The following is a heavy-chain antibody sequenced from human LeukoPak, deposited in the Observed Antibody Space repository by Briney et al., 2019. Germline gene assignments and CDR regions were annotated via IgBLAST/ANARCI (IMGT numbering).Heavy chain of an antibody. V-gene: IGHV1-2*02. D-gene: IGHD3-22*01. CDR1: GYTFTGYY. Sequence: ASMKVSCKASGYTFTGYYMHWVRQAPGQGLEWMGWINPNSGGTNYARKFQGRVTMTRDTSISTAYMELSRLRSDDTAVYYCARVPVRYYDRAWFDPWGQGTLVTVSS. CDR3: ARVPVRYYDRAWFDP. CDR2: INPNSGGT. J-gene: IGHJ5*02.